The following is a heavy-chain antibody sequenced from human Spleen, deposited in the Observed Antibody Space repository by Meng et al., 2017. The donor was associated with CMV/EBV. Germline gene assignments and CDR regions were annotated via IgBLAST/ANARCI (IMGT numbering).Heavy chain of an antibody. D-gene: IGHD4-11*01. CDR1: GFIFSDAW. J-gene: IGHJ4*02. CDR3: ARRLQPYYFDY. CDR2: ISYDGSNK. V-gene: IGHV3-30-3*01. Sequence: GESLKISCAASGFIFSDAWMSWVRQAPGKGLEWVAVISYDGSNKYYADSVKGRFTISRDNSKNTLYLQMNSLRAEDTAVYYCARRLQPYYFDYWGQGTLVTVSS.